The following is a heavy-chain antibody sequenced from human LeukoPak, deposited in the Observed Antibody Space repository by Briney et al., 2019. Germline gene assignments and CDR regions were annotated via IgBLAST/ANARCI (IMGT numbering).Heavy chain of an antibody. CDR2: ISSSSSYT. CDR1: GFTFSDYY. V-gene: IGHV3-11*03. Sequence: GGSLRLSCAASGFTFSDYYMSWIRQAPGKGLEWVSYISSSSSYTNYADSVKGRFTISRDNAKNSLYLQMNSLRAEDTAVYYCAHWGSSGPFDYWGQGTLVTVSS. J-gene: IGHJ4*02. CDR3: AHWGSSGPFDY. D-gene: IGHD6-6*01.